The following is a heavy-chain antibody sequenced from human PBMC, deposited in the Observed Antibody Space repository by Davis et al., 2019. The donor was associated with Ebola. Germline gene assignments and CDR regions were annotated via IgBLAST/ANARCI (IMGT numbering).Heavy chain of an antibody. CDR1: GYTFTGYY. CDR3: ARGVYGSGTPGMDV. CDR2: INPNSGGT. D-gene: IGHD3-10*01. Sequence: ASVKVSCKASGYTFTGYYMHWVRQAPGQGLEWMGWINPNSGGTNYAQKFQGWVTMTRDTSISTAYMELSRLRSDDTAVYYCARGVYGSGTPGMDVWGQGTTVTVSS. V-gene: IGHV1-2*04. J-gene: IGHJ6*02.